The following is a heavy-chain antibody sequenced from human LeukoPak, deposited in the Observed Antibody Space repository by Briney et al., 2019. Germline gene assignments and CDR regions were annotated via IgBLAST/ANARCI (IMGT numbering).Heavy chain of an antibody. CDR3: ARDRIVGATPDAFDI. CDR2: IKSDGSTT. Sequence: GGSLRLSCAASGFTFSNYWMHWVRQAPGKGLVWVSRIKSDGSTTSYADSVKGRFTISRDNAKNTLYLQMNSLRAEDTAVYYCARDRIVGATPDAFDIWGQGTMVTVSS. J-gene: IGHJ3*02. D-gene: IGHD1-26*01. CDR1: GFTFSNYW. V-gene: IGHV3-74*01.